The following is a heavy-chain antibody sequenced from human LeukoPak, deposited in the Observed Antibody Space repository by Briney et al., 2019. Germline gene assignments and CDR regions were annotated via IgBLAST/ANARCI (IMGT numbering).Heavy chain of an antibody. V-gene: IGHV4-4*07. CDR1: GGSISSYY. CDR3: ARAPGYGLGDYYYYGMDV. CDR2: TYTSGST. J-gene: IGHJ6*02. Sequence: PSQTLSLTCTVSGGSISSYYWSWIRQPAGKGLEWIGPTYTSGSTNYNPYLKSRVTMSVDTSNNQFSLKLSSVTAADTAVYYCARAPGYGLGDYYYYGMDVWGQGTTVTVSS. D-gene: IGHD5-18*01.